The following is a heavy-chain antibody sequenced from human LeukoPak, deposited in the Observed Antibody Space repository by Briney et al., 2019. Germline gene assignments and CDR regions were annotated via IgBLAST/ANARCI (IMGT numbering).Heavy chain of an antibody. V-gene: IGHV3-23*01. J-gene: IGHJ4*02. CDR1: GFTFSSYS. D-gene: IGHD3-10*01. CDR2: ISDSGDST. Sequence: GGSLRLSCAASGFTFSSYSMTWVRQTPGKGLEWVSGISDSGDSTYYADSVKGRFTISRDNSRKTLYLEVNSLRAEDTAVYYCTKWSGFGNDWGQGTLVTVSS. CDR3: TKWSGFGND.